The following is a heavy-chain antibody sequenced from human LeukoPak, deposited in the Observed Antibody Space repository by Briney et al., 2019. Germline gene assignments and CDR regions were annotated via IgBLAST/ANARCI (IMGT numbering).Heavy chain of an antibody. CDR2: IFSNDEK. Sequence: SGPTLVNPTETLTLTCTVSGFSLSNARMGVSWIRQPPGKALEWLAHIFSNDEKSYSTSLKSRLTISKDTSKSQVVLTMTNMDPVGTATNYCARILSNCGYFDYWGQGTLVTVSS. D-gene: IGHD7-27*01. J-gene: IGHJ4*02. CDR3: ARILSNCGYFDY. CDR1: GFSLSNARMG. V-gene: IGHV2-26*01.